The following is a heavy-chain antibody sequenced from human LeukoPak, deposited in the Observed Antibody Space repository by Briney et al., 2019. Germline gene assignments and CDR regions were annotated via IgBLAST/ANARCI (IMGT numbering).Heavy chain of an antibody. V-gene: IGHV4-39*01. Sequence: SETLSLTCAVSGGSISSGSYDWGWICQPPGKGREGIGSIDYTRSTYYNPSLKSRDTISVDTSKNQCPKNLNSVTAADTAVYYCARLDWSNWCFDLWGRGTLVIVPS. D-gene: IGHD3/OR15-3a*01. CDR2: IDYTRST. J-gene: IGHJ2*01. CDR3: ARLDWSNWCFDL. CDR1: GGSISSGSYD.